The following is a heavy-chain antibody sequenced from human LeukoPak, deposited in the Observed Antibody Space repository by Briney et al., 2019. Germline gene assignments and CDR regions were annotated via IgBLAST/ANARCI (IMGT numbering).Heavy chain of an antibody. CDR2: INPSAGST. CDR1: GYTFTSYY. CDR3: ARDWGYDTFYFDY. V-gene: IGHV1-46*01. J-gene: IGHJ4*02. Sequence: EASVKVSCKASGYTFTSYYMHWVRQAPGQGLEWMGIINPSAGSTRYAEKFQGRVTMTRDTSITTAYMELSRLRSDDTAVYYCARDWGYDTFYFDYWGQGTLVTVSS. D-gene: IGHD3-16*01.